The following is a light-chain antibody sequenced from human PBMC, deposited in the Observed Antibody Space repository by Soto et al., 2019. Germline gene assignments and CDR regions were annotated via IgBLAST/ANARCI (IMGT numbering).Light chain of an antibody. CDR2: DAS. V-gene: IGKV1-5*01. J-gene: IGKJ1*01. Sequence: IPMTQSPSTLSASVGDRVTITCRASHNIAKWLAWYQQKPERAPRLLIYDASTLQTGVPSRFSGSGSVTEFTLTISGLRPDDFATYYCQHLDTYLPFGQGTKVEIK. CDR1: HNIAKW. CDR3: QHLDTYLP.